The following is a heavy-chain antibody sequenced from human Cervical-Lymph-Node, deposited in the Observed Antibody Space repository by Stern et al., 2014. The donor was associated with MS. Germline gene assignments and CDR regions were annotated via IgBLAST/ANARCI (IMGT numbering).Heavy chain of an antibody. CDR1: GGTLGSFA. J-gene: IGHJ4*02. Sequence: QVQLVQSGAEGKKPGSSVKVSCKASGGTLGSFAVSWVRQAPGHGLAWMGGVIPPFGRAIYAQNFQGRISITADTCTTTIYMELSSLRSEDTAMYYCASLDVTKLRWGKGALVTVSS. V-gene: IGHV1-69*06. D-gene: IGHD2-21*02. CDR2: VIPPFGRA. CDR3: ASLDVTKLR.